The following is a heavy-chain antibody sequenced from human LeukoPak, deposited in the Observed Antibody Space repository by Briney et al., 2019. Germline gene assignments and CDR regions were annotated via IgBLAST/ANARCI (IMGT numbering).Heavy chain of an antibody. Sequence: PSETLSLTCTVSGGSISSYYWSWIRQPAGKGLEWIGRIYTSGSTNYNPSLKSRVTMSVDTSKNQFSLKLSSVTAADTAVYYCARMPTQAHDYGDYLFDYWGQGTLVTVSS. CDR2: IYTSGST. CDR3: ARMPTQAHDYGDYLFDY. J-gene: IGHJ4*02. D-gene: IGHD4-17*01. V-gene: IGHV4-4*07. CDR1: GGSISSYY.